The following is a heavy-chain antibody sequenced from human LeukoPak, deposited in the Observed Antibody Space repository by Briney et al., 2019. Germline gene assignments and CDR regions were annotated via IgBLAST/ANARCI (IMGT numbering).Heavy chain of an antibody. Sequence: GASVKVSCKASGYTFTSYAMNWVRQAPGQGLEWMGWVNTNTGNPTYAQGFTGRFVFSLDTSVSTAYLQISSLKAEDTAVYYCAEGDDGSGNNWFDPWGQGTLVTVSS. J-gene: IGHJ5*02. CDR2: VNTNTGNP. V-gene: IGHV7-4-1*02. CDR1: GYTFTSYA. D-gene: IGHD3-10*01. CDR3: AEGDDGSGNNWFDP.